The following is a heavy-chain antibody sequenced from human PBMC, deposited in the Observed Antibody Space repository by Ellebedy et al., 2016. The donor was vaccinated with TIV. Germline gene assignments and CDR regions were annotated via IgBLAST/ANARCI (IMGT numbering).Heavy chain of an antibody. D-gene: IGHD5-12*01. CDR2: VYHTGKT. Sequence: SQTLSLTCGFSGDSISSSNYWSWVRQPPGKGLEWIGEVYHTGKTNYNPSLRSRLTISVDKPNNQFSLKLSGVTAADTAVYYCATSGYTYESLDYWGQGTLVTVSS. V-gene: IGHV4-4*02. CDR1: GDSISSSNY. CDR3: ATSGYTYESLDY. J-gene: IGHJ4*02.